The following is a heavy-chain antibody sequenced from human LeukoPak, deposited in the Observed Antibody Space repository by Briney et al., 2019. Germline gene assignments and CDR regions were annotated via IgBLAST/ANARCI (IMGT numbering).Heavy chain of an antibody. CDR2: LKSSDADT. D-gene: IGHD3-22*01. J-gene: IGHJ4*02. Sequence: PAGGSLRLSCAASGFTLSTYAMSWVRQAPGRGLECVSTLKSSDADTYSLDAVTGRVTISRDSSSNSLYLQMHSLRAEDTAVYYCSRRRGVASSGYSFDYWGQGTLVTVSS. V-gene: IGHV3-23*01. CDR1: GFTLSTYA. CDR3: SRRRGVASSGYSFDY.